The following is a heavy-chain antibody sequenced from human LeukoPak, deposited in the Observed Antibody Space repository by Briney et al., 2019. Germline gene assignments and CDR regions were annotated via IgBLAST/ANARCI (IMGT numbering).Heavy chain of an antibody. CDR3: ASSGLWFGELLYAFDI. Sequence: SETLSLTCTVSGGSISSGGYYWSWIRQHPGKGLEWIEYIYYSGSTYYNPSLKSRVTISVDTSKNQFSLKLCSVTAADTAVYYCASSGLWFGELLYAFDIWGQGTMVTVSS. CDR1: GGSISSGGYY. V-gene: IGHV4-31*03. CDR2: IYYSGST. D-gene: IGHD3-10*01. J-gene: IGHJ3*02.